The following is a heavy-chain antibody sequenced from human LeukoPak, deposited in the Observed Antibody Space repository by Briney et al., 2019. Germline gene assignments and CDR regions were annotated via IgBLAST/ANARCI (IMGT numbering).Heavy chain of an antibody. CDR3: ARRVPAAMEPEKPYYGMDV. CDR2: IYHSGST. V-gene: IGHV4-4*02. D-gene: IGHD2-2*01. CDR1: GGSISSSNW. Sequence: SETLSLTCAVSGGSISSSNWWSWVRQPPGKGLEWIGEIYHSGSTNYNPSLKSRVTISVDTSKNQFSLKLSSVTAADTAVYYCARRVPAAMEPEKPYYGMDVWGQGTTVTVSS. J-gene: IGHJ6*02.